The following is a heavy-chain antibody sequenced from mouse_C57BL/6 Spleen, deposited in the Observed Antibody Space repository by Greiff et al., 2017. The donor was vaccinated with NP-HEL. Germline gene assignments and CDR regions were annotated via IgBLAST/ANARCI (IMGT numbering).Heavy chain of an antibody. CDR1: GYSITSGYD. CDR2: ISYSGST. J-gene: IGHJ3*01. CDR3: ARSYSNYEGVFAY. V-gene: IGHV3-1*01. Sequence: EVQRVESGPGMVKPSQSLSLTCTVTGYSITSGYDWHWLRHFPGNKLEWMGYISYSGSTNYNPSLKSRISITHDTSKNHFFLKLNSVTTEDTATYYCARSYSNYEGVFAYWGQGTLVTVSA. D-gene: IGHD2-5*01.